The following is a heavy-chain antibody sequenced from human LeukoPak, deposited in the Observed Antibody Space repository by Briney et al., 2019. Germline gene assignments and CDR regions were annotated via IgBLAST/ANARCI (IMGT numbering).Heavy chain of an antibody. V-gene: IGHV4-34*01. Sequence: SETLSLTCAVYGVSFSGYYWSWIRQPPGKGLEWIGEINHSGSTNYNPSLKSRVTISVDTSKNQFSLKLSSVTAADTAVYYCARGRGSSSWYLRGVDYFDYWGQGTLVTVSS. D-gene: IGHD6-13*01. CDR1: GVSFSGYY. J-gene: IGHJ4*02. CDR2: INHSGST. CDR3: ARGRGSSSWYLRGVDYFDY.